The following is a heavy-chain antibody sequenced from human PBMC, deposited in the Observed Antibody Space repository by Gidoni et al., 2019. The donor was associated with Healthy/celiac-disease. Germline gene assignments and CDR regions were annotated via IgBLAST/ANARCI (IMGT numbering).Heavy chain of an antibody. J-gene: IGHJ4*02. D-gene: IGHD6-19*01. Sequence: EVQLVESGGGLVQPGGSLRLSCAASGFTFSSYWMSWVRQAPGKGLEWVANLKEDGSEKYYVDSVKGRFTISRDSAKDSLYLQMNSLRAEDTAVYYCARVKYSSGWYFDYWGQGTLVTVSS. V-gene: IGHV3-7*05. CDR3: ARVKYSSGWYFDY. CDR2: LKEDGSEK. CDR1: GFTFSSYW.